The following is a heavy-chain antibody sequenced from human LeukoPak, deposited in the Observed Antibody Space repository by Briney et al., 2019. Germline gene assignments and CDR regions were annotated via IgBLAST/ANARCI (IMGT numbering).Heavy chain of an antibody. CDR1: GGTFSSYA. CDR2: IIPILGTA. Sequence: SVKVSCKASGGTFSSYAISWVRQAPGQGLEWMGGIIPILGTANYAQKFQGRVTITAEESTSTAYMELSSLRSEDTAVYYCARGDRTAFDIWGPGTMVTVPS. CDR3: ARGDRTAFDI. V-gene: IGHV1-69*01. J-gene: IGHJ3*02.